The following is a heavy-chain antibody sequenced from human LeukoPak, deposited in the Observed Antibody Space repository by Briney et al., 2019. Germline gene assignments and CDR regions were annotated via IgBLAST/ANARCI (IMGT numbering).Heavy chain of an antibody. V-gene: IGHV4-39*07. CDR2: IYYSGST. CDR1: GGSISSSSYY. D-gene: IGHD1-26*01. CDR3: ALSGSYPLNWFDP. J-gene: IGHJ5*02. Sequence: SETLSLTCTVSGGSISSSSYYWGWIRQPPGKGLEWIGSIYYSGSTYYNPSLKSRVTISVDTSKNQFSLKLSSVTAADTAVYYCALSGSYPLNWFDPWGQGTLVTVSS.